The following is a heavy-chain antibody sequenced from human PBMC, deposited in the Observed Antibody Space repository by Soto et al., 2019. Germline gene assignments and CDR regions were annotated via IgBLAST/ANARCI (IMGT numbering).Heavy chain of an antibody. CDR1: GFTFSDHN. V-gene: IGHV3-11*01. Sequence: QVQLVESGGGLVKPGGSLRLSCAASGFTFSDHNMSWIRQAPGKGLEWVSYISSSGSTIYYADSVKGRFTISRDNAKNSLYLQSNSLRAEDTAVYYCARARGNTVTNYWYFELWGSGTLVTVSS. D-gene: IGHD4-17*01. CDR3: ARARGNTVTNYWYFEL. CDR2: ISSSGSTI. J-gene: IGHJ2*01.